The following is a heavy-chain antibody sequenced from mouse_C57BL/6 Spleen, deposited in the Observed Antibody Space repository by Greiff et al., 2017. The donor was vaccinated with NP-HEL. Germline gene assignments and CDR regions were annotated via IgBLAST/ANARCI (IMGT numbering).Heavy chain of an antibody. CDR3: AGYGNFSPFAY. CDR1: GYAFSSSW. CDR2: IYPGDGDT. D-gene: IGHD2-1*01. V-gene: IGHV1-82*01. J-gene: IGHJ3*01. Sequence: QVQLKESGPELVKPGASVKISCKASGYAFSSSWMNWVKQRPGKGLEWIGRIYPGDGDTNYNGKFKGKATLTADKSSSTAYMQLSSLTSEDSAVYFCAGYGNFSPFAYWGQGTLVTVSA.